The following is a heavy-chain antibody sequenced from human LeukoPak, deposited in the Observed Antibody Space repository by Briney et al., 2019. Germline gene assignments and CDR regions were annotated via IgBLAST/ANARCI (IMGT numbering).Heavy chain of an antibody. J-gene: IGHJ4*02. Sequence: GGSLRLSCAASGFTFSSYAMNWVRQAPGKGLEWVSAISGSGGSTYYADSVKGRFTISRDNSKNTLYPQMNSLRAEDTAVYYCAKDLRSGSYKFDYWGQGTLVTVSS. CDR3: AKDLRSGSYKFDY. V-gene: IGHV3-23*01. CDR2: ISGSGGST. CDR1: GFTFSSYA. D-gene: IGHD1-26*01.